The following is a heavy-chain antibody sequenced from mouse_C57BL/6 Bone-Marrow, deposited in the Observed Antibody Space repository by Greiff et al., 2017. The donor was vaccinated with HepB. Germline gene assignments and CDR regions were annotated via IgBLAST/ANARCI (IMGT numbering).Heavy chain of an antibody. CDR2: IYPGDGDT. CDR1: GYAFSSSW. Sequence: VQLQQSGPELVKPGASVKISCKASGYAFSSSWMNWVKQRPGKGLEWIGRIYPGDGDTNYNGKFKGKATLTADKSSSTAYMQLSSLTSEDSAVYFCARGGGFGYWGQGTTLTVSS. V-gene: IGHV1-82*01. CDR3: ARGGGFGY. J-gene: IGHJ2*01.